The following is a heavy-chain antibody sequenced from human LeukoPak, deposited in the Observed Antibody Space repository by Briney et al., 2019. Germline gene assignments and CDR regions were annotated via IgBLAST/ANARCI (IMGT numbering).Heavy chain of an antibody. CDR2: ITNSGNSK. CDR3: ARDTGDSPYYYYGMDV. D-gene: IGHD3-10*01. V-gene: IGHV3-48*01. J-gene: IGHJ6*02. CDR1: EFTFSSYS. Sequence: GGSLRLSCAASEFTFSSYSMNWVRQAPGKGLEWVSYITNSGNSKSYADSVKGRFTISRDNTKNSLYLQMNGLRAEDTAVYYCARDTGDSPYYYYGMDVWSQGTTVTVSS.